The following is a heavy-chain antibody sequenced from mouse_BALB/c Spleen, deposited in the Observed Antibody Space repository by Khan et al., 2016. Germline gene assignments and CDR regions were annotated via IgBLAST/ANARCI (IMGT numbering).Heavy chain of an antibody. CDR2: VDPANGNT. V-gene: IGHV14-3*02. Sequence: VQLQQSGAELVKPGASVKLSCTASAFNIKDTYMHWVKQRPEQGLEWIGRVDPANGNTNYDPKFQGKATITADTSSHTAYLQLSSLTSEDTAVYYCARRGPKYFYGSSFGYWGQGTTLTVSS. CDR3: ARRGPKYFYGSSFGY. CDR1: AFNIKDTY. J-gene: IGHJ2*01. D-gene: IGHD1-1*01.